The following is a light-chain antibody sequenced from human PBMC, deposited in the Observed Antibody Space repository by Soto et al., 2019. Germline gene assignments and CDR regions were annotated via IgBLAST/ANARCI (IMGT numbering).Light chain of an antibody. Sequence: DIQMTQSPSSLSASVGDRVTITCRATQGISNYLAWYQQKPGKVPKPLIYAASTLQSGVPSRFSGSGSGTDFTLTINSLQPEDVATYYCQKYDSALGTFGQGTKVEIK. CDR2: AAS. CDR1: QGISNY. CDR3: QKYDSALGT. V-gene: IGKV1-27*01. J-gene: IGKJ1*01.